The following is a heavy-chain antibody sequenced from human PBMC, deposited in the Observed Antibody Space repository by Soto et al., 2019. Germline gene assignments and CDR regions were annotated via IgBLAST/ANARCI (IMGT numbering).Heavy chain of an antibody. Sequence: GESLKISCKASGYSFTTYWIGWVRQMPGKGLEWMGIIYPGDSDTKYSPSLQGQVSISADTSISTAYLQWTSLKASDTAMYYCASSSDSSGYYAFDYWGQGTLVTVSS. CDR2: IYPGDSDT. J-gene: IGHJ4*02. V-gene: IGHV5-51*01. CDR3: ASSSDSSGYYAFDY. CDR1: GYSFTTYW. D-gene: IGHD3-22*01.